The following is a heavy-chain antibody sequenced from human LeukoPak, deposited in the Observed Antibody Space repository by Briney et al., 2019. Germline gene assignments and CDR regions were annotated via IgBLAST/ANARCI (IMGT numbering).Heavy chain of an antibody. CDR2: ISGSGGST. Sequence: PGGSLRLPCAASGFTFSTYGMNWVRQAPGKGLEWVSAISGSGGSTYYADSVKGRFTISRDNSKNTLYLQVNSLRAEDTAVYYCAKGRRGMLYGSGSYLFHWGQGTLVTVSS. CDR3: AKGRRGMLYGSGSYLFH. CDR1: GFTFSTYG. D-gene: IGHD3-10*01. J-gene: IGHJ4*02. V-gene: IGHV3-23*01.